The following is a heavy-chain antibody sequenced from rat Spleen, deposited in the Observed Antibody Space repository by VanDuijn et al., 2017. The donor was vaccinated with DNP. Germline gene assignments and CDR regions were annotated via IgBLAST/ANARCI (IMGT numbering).Heavy chain of an antibody. D-gene: IGHD4-3*01. V-gene: IGHV5-31*01. CDR1: GFIFNDYW. CDR3: VRWNSGHFDY. CDR2: ITSSGYDT. Sequence: EVQLVESGGDQVQPGRSLKLSCVASGFIFNDYWMTWIRQVPGKGLEYIASITSSGYDTYYPDSVKGRFTISRDNAKSTLYLQMNSLRSEDMATYYCVRWNSGHFDYWGQGVMVTVSS. J-gene: IGHJ2*01.